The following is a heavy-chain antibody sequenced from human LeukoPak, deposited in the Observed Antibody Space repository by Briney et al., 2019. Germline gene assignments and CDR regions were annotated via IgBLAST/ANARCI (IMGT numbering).Heavy chain of an antibody. CDR2: ISWNSGSI. J-gene: IGHJ4*02. CDR3: ARGYSYVLRGFFDY. V-gene: IGHV3-9*01. D-gene: IGHD5-18*01. CDR1: GFTFDDYA. Sequence: GGSLRLSCAASGFTFDDYAMHWVRQAPGKGLEWVSGISWNSGSIGYADSVKGRFTISRDNAKNSLYLQMNSLRAEDTALYYCARGYSYVLRGFFDYWGQGTLVTVPS.